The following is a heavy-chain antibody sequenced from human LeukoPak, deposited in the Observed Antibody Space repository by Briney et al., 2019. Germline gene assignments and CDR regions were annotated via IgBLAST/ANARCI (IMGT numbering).Heavy chain of an antibody. CDR3: AHLPRGSGSDY. Sequence: PGGSLRLSCAASGFTFSSYAMSWVRQAPGKGLEWVSTISGSGGSTYYADSVKGRFTISRDNSKNTLYLQMNSLRAEDTAVYSCAHLPRGSGSDYWGQGTLVTVSS. CDR2: ISGSGGST. D-gene: IGHD3-22*01. J-gene: IGHJ4*02. V-gene: IGHV3-23*01. CDR1: GFTFSSYA.